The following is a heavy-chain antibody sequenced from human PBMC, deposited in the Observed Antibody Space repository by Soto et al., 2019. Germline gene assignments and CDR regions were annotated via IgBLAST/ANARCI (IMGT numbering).Heavy chain of an antibody. CDR3: XRDRSGWLNYFHYGMDV. D-gene: IGHD6-19*01. CDR2: ISYDGSNK. V-gene: IGHV3-30*03. CDR1: GFTFNSYG. J-gene: IGHJ6*02. Sequence: GGSLRLSCAASGFTFNSYGFHWVRQAPGKGLEWVAVISYDGSNKYYEDSVEGRFTISRDRSRNTLYLQMDSLRAEDTAVYYCXRDRSGWLNYFHYGMDVWGRGTTVTVSS.